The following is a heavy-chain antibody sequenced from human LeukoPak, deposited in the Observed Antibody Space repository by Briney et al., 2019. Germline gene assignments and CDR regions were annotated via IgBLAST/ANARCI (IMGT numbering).Heavy chain of an antibody. CDR2: ISDGGRPL. V-gene: IGHV3-11*01. Sequence: SGGSLRLSCAVSGFNFRDHWMDWVRQAPGKGLEWVSFISDGGRPLHYADSVKGRFTISRDNAKNSLYLQMNSLRDEDTAVYFCARRYCTPSSCYSDYWGQGALVTVSS. CDR1: GFNFRDHW. D-gene: IGHD2-8*01. J-gene: IGHJ4*02. CDR3: ARRYCTPSSCYSDY.